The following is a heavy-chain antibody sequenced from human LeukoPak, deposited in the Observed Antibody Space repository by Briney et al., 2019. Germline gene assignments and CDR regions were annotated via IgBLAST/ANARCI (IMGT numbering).Heavy chain of an antibody. CDR2: IYYSGST. V-gene: IGHV4-39*01. CDR3: AGYCSSTSCPNNAFDI. D-gene: IGHD2-2*01. Sequence: SETLSLTCTVSGGSISSSSYYWGWIRQPPGKGLEWIGSIYYSGSTYYNPSLKSRVTMSVDTSKNQFSLKLSSVPAADTAVYYCAGYCSSTSCPNNAFDIWGQGTMVTVSS. J-gene: IGHJ3*02. CDR1: GGSISSSSYY.